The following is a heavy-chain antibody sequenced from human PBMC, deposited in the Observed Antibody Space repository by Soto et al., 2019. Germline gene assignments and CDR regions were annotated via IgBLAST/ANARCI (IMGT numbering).Heavy chain of an antibody. V-gene: IGHV2-5*02. CDR3: AHRGVRVTALFDY. CDR1: GFSLTTTGVG. D-gene: IGHD3-16*01. Sequence: QITLRESGPTLVKPTQTLTLTCTFSGFSLTTTGVGLGWIRQPPGNALQWLALIYWDDDKRYSPYLKSRPTITKDTSKNQVVLTMTNMDPVDTATYYCAHRGVRVTALFDYWGPGTPVTVSS. J-gene: IGHJ4*02. CDR2: IYWDDDK.